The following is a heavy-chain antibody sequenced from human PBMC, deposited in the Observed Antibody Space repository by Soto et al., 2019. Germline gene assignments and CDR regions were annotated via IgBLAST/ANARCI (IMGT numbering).Heavy chain of an antibody. D-gene: IGHD3-10*01. CDR1: GDSISSYY. Sequence: QVQLQESGPGLVKPSETLSLTCTVSGDSISSYYWSWIRQPPGKGLEWVGYISNTGSTIYNPSLESRATSSLDTSKNQVSLSLNSVTVAYTAGYYCASVGELPVWFDPWGRGTLVTVSS. CDR3: ASVGELPVWFDP. J-gene: IGHJ5*02. CDR2: ISNTGST. V-gene: IGHV4-59*13.